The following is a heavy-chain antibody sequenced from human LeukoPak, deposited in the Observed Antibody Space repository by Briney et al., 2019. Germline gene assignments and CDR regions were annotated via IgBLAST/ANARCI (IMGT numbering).Heavy chain of an antibody. CDR2: IWNDGSNK. J-gene: IGHJ4*02. Sequence: GSLRLSCAASGFTFSTYGMHWVRQAPGKGLEWVAVIWNDGSNKYYADSVKGRFTISRDNSKNTLYLQMNTLRAEDTAMYFCVRAPYYYASGTFSPFDYWGQGTLVTVSS. CDR3: VRAPYYYASGTFSPFDY. CDR1: GFTFSTYG. D-gene: IGHD3-10*01. V-gene: IGHV3-33*01.